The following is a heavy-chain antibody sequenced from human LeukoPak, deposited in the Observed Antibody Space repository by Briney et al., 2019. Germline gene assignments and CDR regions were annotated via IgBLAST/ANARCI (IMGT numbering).Heavy chain of an antibody. J-gene: IGHJ6*03. CDR2: ISGSGGST. CDR3: AKSMVRGPYYYYMDV. D-gene: IGHD3-10*01. CDR1: GFTFSSYG. V-gene: IGHV3-23*01. Sequence: GGSLRLSCAASGFTFSSYGMSWVRQAPGKGLEWVSAISGSGGSTYYADSVKGRFTISRDNSKNTLYLQMNSLRAEDTAVYYCAKSMVRGPYYYYMDVWGKGTTVTISS.